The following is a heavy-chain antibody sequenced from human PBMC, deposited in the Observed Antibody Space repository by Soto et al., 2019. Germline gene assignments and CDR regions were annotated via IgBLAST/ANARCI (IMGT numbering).Heavy chain of an antibody. J-gene: IGHJ4*02. Sequence: QVQLVESGGGVVQPGRSLRLSCAASGFTFSSYAMHWVRQAPGKGLEWVAVISYDGSNKYYADSVKGRFTISRDNSKNALYLQMNSLRAEDTVVYYCAREGQYYYGPAGHFDYWGQGTLVTVSS. CDR3: AREGQYYYGPAGHFDY. D-gene: IGHD3-10*01. V-gene: IGHV3-30-3*01. CDR2: ISYDGSNK. CDR1: GFTFSSYA.